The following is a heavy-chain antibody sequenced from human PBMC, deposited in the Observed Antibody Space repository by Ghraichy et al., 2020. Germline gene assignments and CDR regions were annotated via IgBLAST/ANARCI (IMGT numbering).Heavy chain of an antibody. CDR3: AKAAGFLEWAPPDY. Sequence: GGSLRLSCAASGFTFSSYAMSWVRQAPGKGLEWVSVISGSGTSAYYADSVKGRFTIFRDNSKNTLCMQMNSLRAEDTAVYYCAKAAGFLEWAPPDYWGQGILVTVSS. J-gene: IGHJ4*02. CDR1: GFTFSSYA. CDR2: ISGSGTSA. V-gene: IGHV3-23*01. D-gene: IGHD3-3*01.